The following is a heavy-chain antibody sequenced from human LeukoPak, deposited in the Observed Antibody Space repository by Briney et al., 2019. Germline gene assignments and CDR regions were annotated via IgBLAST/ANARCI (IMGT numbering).Heavy chain of an antibody. V-gene: IGHV3-9*03. D-gene: IGHD1-26*01. CDR3: AKDISVGATPYYFDS. Sequence: GGSLRLSCAASGFTFDNYAMHWVRQAPGKGLEWVSGISWNSGSIGYADSVKGRFTISRDNAKNSLYLQMNSLRAEDMALYCCAKDISVGATPYYFDSWGQGTLVTVSS. CDR1: GFTFDNYA. CDR2: ISWNSGSI. J-gene: IGHJ4*02.